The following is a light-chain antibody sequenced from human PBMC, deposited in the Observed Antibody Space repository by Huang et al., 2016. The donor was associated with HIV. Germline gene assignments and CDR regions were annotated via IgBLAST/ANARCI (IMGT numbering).Light chain of an antibody. Sequence: ILMRQSPATLSVSPGDRATLSCRAHQTLNNKVAWLQQKVGQSTRLIIYSASVRASAIGVPDRFLGRGSGTEFTLAIASVQSEDLAVYYCQQYFDWPWTFGRGTRVDNK. V-gene: IGKV3-15*01. CDR3: QQYFDWPWT. CDR1: QTLNNK. J-gene: IGKJ1*01. CDR2: SAS.